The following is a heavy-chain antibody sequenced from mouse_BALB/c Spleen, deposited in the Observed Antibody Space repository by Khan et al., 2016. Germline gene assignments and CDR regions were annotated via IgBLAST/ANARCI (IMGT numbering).Heavy chain of an antibody. D-gene: IGHD2-4*01. V-gene: IGHV1-20*02. J-gene: IGHJ3*01. CDR1: DYSFTGYF. CDR3: ARSGDYGTFAS. Sequence: VQLKQSGPELVKPGASVKISCKASDYSFTGYFMNWVMQSHGKSLEWIGRINPYNGDTFYNQKFKGKATLTVDRSSTTAHMDLRSLASEDSAVYYCARSGDYGTFASWGQGTLVTVSA. CDR2: INPYNGDT.